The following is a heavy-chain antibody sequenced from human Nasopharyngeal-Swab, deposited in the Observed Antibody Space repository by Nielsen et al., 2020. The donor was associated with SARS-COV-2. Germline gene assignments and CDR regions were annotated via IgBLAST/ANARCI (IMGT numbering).Heavy chain of an antibody. CDR3: ARHGASGSSWYRNWFDP. J-gene: IGHJ5*02. CDR2: IDPSDSYT. Sequence: GESLKISCKGSGYSFTSYWISWVRQMPGKGLEWLGRIDPSDSYTNYSPSFQGHVTISAEKSISTAYLQWSSLKASDTAMYYCARHGASGSSWYRNWFDPWGQGTLVTVSS. CDR1: GYSFTSYW. D-gene: IGHD6-13*01. V-gene: IGHV5-10-1*01.